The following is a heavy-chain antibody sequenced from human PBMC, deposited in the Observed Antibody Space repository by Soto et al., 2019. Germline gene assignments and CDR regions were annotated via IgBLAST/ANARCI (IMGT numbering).Heavy chain of an antibody. V-gene: IGHV5-51*01. CDR3: AASIFYYGMDV. CDR1: GYTFTNYW. Sequence: GESLKISCKGSGYTFTNYWIGWVRQMPGKGLEWMGIIYPGDSDTKYNPSFQGQVTISADKSITTTYLQWSSLQASDTAIYYCAASIFYYGMDVWGQGTTVTVSS. J-gene: IGHJ6*02. CDR2: IYPGDSDT.